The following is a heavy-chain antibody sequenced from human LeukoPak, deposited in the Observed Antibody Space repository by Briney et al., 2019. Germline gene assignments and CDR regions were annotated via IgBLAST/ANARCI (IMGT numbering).Heavy chain of an antibody. CDR3: AKDGPGLGAVAGLRSMYYFDY. V-gene: IGHV3-23*01. Sequence: GGSLRLSCAASGFTFSSYAMSRVRQAPGKGLEWVSAISGSGGSTYYADSVKGRFTISRDNSKNTLYLQMNSLRAEDTAVYYCAKDGPGLGAVAGLRSMYYFDYWGQGTLVTVSS. CDR1: GFTFSSYA. J-gene: IGHJ4*02. CDR2: ISGSGGST. D-gene: IGHD6-19*01.